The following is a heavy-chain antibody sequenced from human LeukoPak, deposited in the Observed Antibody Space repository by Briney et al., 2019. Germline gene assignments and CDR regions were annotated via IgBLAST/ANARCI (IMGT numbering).Heavy chain of an antibody. Sequence: PGGSLRLSCAASGFTFSSYAMHWVRQTPGKGLEWVAVISYDGSNKYYADSVKGRFTISRDNSKNTLYLQMNSLRAEDTVVYYCARDRRVLLWFGELFDYWGQGTLVTVSS. CDR2: ISYDGSNK. V-gene: IGHV3-30*04. J-gene: IGHJ4*02. CDR1: GFTFSSYA. D-gene: IGHD3-10*01. CDR3: ARDRRVLLWFGELFDY.